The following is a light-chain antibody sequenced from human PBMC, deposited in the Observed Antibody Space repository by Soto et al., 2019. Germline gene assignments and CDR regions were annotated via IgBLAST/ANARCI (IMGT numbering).Light chain of an antibody. J-gene: IGLJ2*01. CDR1: SSDVGGYNY. CDR3: CSWAGYYTLI. V-gene: IGLV2-11*01. CDR2: DVS. Sequence: QSVLTQPRSVSGSPGQSVTISCTGTSSDVGGYNYVSWHQQHPGKAPRLIIYDVSKRPSGVPDRFSGSKSGNTASLTISGLQADDEADYYCCSWAGYYTLIFGGGTKLTVL.